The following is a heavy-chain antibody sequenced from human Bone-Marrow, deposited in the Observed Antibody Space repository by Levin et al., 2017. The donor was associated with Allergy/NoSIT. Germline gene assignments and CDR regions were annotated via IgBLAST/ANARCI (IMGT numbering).Heavy chain of an antibody. CDR1: GFTFSTYG. D-gene: IGHD3-9*01. CDR3: AKDRSPFYEILTGSDH. V-gene: IGHV3-23*01. Sequence: GESLKISCVASGFTFSTYGMSWVRQAPGKGLEWVSSISASGGDTFYADSVEGRFTVSRDRSINTLYLQMSNLKAEDTGVYYCAKDRSPFYEILTGSDHWGQGTLVTVSS. CDR2: ISASGGDT. J-gene: IGHJ5*02.